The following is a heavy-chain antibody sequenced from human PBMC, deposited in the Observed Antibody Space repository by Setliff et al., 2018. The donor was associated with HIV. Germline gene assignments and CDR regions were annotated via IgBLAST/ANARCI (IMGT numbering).Heavy chain of an antibody. CDR3: ARVETTVTSRLDY. Sequence: SETLSLTCAVYGAPLNGFFWSWVRQRPERGLEWIGEVNHSGTTNYNPALKSRVTISVDTSKNQFSLRLTSVTAADTAVYFCARVETTVTSRLDYWGQGTLVTVSS. J-gene: IGHJ4*02. CDR1: GAPLNGFF. V-gene: IGHV4-34*01. D-gene: IGHD4-17*01. CDR2: VNHSGTT.